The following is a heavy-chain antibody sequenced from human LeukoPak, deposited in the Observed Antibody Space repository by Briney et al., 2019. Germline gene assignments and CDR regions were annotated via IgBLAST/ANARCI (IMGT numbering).Heavy chain of an antibody. CDR1: GFTFKNYA. D-gene: IGHD2-21*02. Sequence: RGSLRLSSAPSGFTFKNYAMTWVPQGPGEGLEWVLGISGSGDNTYYADSDSVKGRFTISSDNPKNTLYLQRNSLGAEDTAIYYFTKCMTASGTCFFASWGEGTLVTVSS. CDR2: ISGSGDNT. J-gene: IGHJ4*02. V-gene: IGHV3-23*01. CDR3: TKCMTASGTCFFAS.